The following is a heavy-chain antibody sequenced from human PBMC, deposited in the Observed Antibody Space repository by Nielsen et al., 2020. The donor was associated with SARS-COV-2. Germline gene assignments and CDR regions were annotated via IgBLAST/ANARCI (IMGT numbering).Heavy chain of an antibody. CDR2: IDPSGGST. Sequence: ASVQVSCKASGYTFSNYYMHWVRQAPGQGLEWMGVIDPSGGSTRYAQKFQDRFIMTTDTSTTTVYMEMASLRAEDTAVYYCARPGDLSAFDFWGQGTMVTVSS. D-gene: IGHD7-27*01. CDR3: ARPGDLSAFDF. J-gene: IGHJ3*01. V-gene: IGHV1-46*01. CDR1: GYTFSNYY.